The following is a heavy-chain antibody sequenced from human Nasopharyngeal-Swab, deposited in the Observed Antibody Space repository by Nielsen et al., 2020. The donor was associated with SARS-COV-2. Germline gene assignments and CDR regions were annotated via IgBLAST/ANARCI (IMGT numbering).Heavy chain of an antibody. V-gene: IGHV3-33*05. D-gene: IGHD3-22*01. J-gene: IGHJ4*02. CDR1: GFIFTTYV. CDR2: ISYDGSKK. CDR3: TRERVFYYDSSGRKEFEY. Sequence: GGSLSLSCASSGFIFTTYVMHWVRQAPGKGLEWVALISYDGSKKYYADSVKGRFTISRDKSKNTLYLQMNNLRAEDTAVYYCTRERVFYYDSSGRKEFEYWGQGTRVTVSS.